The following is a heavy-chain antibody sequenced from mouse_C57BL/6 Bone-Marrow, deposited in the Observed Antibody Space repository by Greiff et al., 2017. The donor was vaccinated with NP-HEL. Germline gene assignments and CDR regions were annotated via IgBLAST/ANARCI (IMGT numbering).Heavy chain of an antibody. D-gene: IGHD1-1*01. Sequence: EVKLMESGGDLVKPGGSLKLSCAASGFTFSSYGMSWVRQTPDKRLEWVATISSGGSYTYYPDSVKGRFTISRDNAKNTLYLQMSSLKSEDTAMYYCARRYYYGRLYYYAMDYWGQGTSVTVSS. CDR3: ARRYYYGRLYYYAMDY. V-gene: IGHV5-6*02. CDR1: GFTFSSYG. CDR2: ISSGGSYT. J-gene: IGHJ4*01.